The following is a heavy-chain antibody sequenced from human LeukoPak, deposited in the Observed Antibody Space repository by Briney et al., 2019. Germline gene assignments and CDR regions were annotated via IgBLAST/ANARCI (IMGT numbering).Heavy chain of an antibody. CDR2: INTDGSIT. V-gene: IGHV3-74*01. CDR1: GFTFSSYA. Sequence: GGSLRLSCAASGFTFSSYAMSWVRQAPGKGLVWVSRINTDGSITNYADSVKGRFSISRDNAKNTLYLQMSSLRAEDTAVYYCARDRGPRTGFMVREAYDYWGQGTLVTVSS. D-gene: IGHD3-10*01. J-gene: IGHJ4*02. CDR3: ARDRGPRTGFMVREAYDY.